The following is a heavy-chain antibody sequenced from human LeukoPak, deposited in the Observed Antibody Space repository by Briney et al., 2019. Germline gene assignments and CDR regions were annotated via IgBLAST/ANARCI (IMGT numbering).Heavy chain of an antibody. CDR1: GYIFSNYA. J-gene: IGHJ4*02. V-gene: IGHV3-23*01. Sequence: GGSLRLTCAASGYIFSNYAMSWVRQAPGRGGEGGSGSRGSGGSTNYEDSVKSRFTISRDNSKNTLYLQMNSLRGEDTAVYYCVTHGETYGDSVVDYWGQGTLVTVPS. D-gene: IGHD4-17*01. CDR3: VTHGETYGDSVVDY. CDR2: SRGSGGST.